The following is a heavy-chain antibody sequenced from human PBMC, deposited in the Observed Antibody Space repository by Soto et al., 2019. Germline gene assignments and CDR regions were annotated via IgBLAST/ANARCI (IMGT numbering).Heavy chain of an antibody. CDR1: GGTFSSYA. CDR2: IIPIFGTA. D-gene: IGHD6-6*01. Sequence: QVQLVQSGAEVKKPGSSVKVSCKASGGTFSSYAISWVRQAPGQGLEWMGGIIPIFGTANYAQKFQGRITITADDSTSTAYMELSSLRSEDTAVYYCARASSIAARPQGYYGMDVWGQGTTVTVSS. CDR3: ARASSIAARPQGYYGMDV. V-gene: IGHV1-69*01. J-gene: IGHJ6*02.